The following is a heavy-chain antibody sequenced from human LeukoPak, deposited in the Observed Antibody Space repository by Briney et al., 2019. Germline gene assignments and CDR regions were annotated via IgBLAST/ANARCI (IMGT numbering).Heavy chain of an antibody. CDR1: GFTFSGSA. D-gene: IGHD2/OR15-2a*01. J-gene: IGHJ6*02. CDR2: IRSTTDT. Sequence: PGGSLRLSCEASGFTFSGSAMHWVRQASRKGLEWVGRIRSTTDTAYAASVKGRFAISRDDSKNTAYLQMNSLKTEDTAVYYCTRLRHSNTDYYYYYGMDVWGQGTTVTVSS. CDR3: TRLRHSNTDYYYYYGMDV. V-gene: IGHV3-73*01.